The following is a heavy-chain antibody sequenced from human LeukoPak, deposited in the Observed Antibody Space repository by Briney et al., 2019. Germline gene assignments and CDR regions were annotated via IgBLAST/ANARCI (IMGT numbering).Heavy chain of an antibody. D-gene: IGHD2-15*01. CDR3: ARVGGLVSEAFDI. J-gene: IGHJ3*02. Sequence: GGSLRLSCAASGFTFSSYAMSWVRQAPGKGLEWVSAISGSGGSTYYADSVKGRFTISGDNSKNTLYLQMNSLRAEDTAVYYCARVGGLVSEAFDIWGQGTMVTVSS. CDR1: GFTFSSYA. CDR2: ISGSGGST. V-gene: IGHV3-23*01.